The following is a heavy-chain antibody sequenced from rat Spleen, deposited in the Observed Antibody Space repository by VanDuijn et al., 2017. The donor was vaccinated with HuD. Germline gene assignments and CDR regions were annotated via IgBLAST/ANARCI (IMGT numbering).Heavy chain of an antibody. Sequence: EVQLVESGGGLVQPGRSLKISCAASGLTYSNYVMAWVRQAPTKGLEWVATISTGGGDTYYRDSVKGRFTISRDNTKSSLYLQMDSLRSEDTATYYCAKEGVYSSYIYGVMDAWGQGASVTVSS. V-gene: IGHV5-25*01. CDR2: ISTGGGDT. J-gene: IGHJ4*01. CDR3: AKEGVYSSYIYGVMDA. CDR1: GLTYSNYV. D-gene: IGHD1-2*01.